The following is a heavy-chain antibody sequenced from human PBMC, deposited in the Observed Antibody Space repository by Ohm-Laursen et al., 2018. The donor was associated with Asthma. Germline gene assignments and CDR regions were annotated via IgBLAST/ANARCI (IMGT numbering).Heavy chain of an antibody. J-gene: IGHJ6*02. CDR2: IYYSGST. D-gene: IGHD2-15*01. Sequence: SETLSLTCTVSGGSVSSGSYYWSWIRQPPGKGLEWIGYIYYSGSTNYNPSPKSRVTISVDTSKNQFSLKLSSVTAADTAVYYCARHPFIYCSGGSCYSHYYYGMDVWGQGTTVTVSS. CDR3: ARHPFIYCSGGSCYSHYYYGMDV. V-gene: IGHV4-61*01. CDR1: GGSVSSGSYY.